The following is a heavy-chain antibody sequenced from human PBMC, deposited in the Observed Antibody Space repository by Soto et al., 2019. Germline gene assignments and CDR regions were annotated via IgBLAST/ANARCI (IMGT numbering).Heavy chain of an antibody. CDR2: ISYDGSNK. Sequence: QVQLVESGGGVVQPGRSLRLSCAASGFTFSSYAMHWVRQAPGKGLEWVAVISYDGSNKYYADSVKGRFTISRDNSKNTLYLQMNSLRAEDTAVYYCARDGDSSGYYSPFDYWGQGTLVTVSS. V-gene: IGHV3-30-3*01. CDR3: ARDGDSSGYYSPFDY. D-gene: IGHD3-22*01. CDR1: GFTFSSYA. J-gene: IGHJ4*02.